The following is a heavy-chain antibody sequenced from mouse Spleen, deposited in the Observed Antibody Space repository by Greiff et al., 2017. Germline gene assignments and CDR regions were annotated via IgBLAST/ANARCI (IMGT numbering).Heavy chain of an antibody. CDR2: ISSGGSYT. D-gene: IGHD2-3*01. CDR3: ARHYDAYAMDY. CDR1: GFTFSSYA. Sequence: EVQRVESGGGLVKPGGSLKLSCAASGFTFSSYAMSWVRQTPEKRLEWVATISSGGSYTYYPDSVKGRFTISRDNAKNTLYLQMSSLRSEDTAMYYCARHYDAYAMDYWGQGTSVTVSS. V-gene: IGHV5-9-3*01. J-gene: IGHJ4*01.